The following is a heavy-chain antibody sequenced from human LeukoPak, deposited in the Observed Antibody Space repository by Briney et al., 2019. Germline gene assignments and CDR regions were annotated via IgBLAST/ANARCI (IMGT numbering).Heavy chain of an antibody. CDR2: FDPEDGET. V-gene: IGHV1-24*01. CDR3: ATGLYDILTGYIMNAFDI. Sequence: ASVKVSCKVSGYTLTELSMHWVRQAPGKGLEWMGGFDPEDGETIYAQKFQGRVTMTEDTSTDTAYMELSSLRSEDTAVYYCATGLYDILTGYIMNAFDIWGQGTMVTVSS. J-gene: IGHJ3*02. D-gene: IGHD3-9*01. CDR1: GYTLTELS.